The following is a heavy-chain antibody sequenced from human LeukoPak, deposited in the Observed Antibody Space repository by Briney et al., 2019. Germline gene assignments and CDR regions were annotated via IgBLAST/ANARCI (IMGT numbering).Heavy chain of an antibody. CDR1: GFTFSSYS. J-gene: IGHJ4*02. CDR2: IKQDGSEK. D-gene: IGHD2-2*01. V-gene: IGHV3-7*03. Sequence: GGSLRLSCAASGFTFSSYSMNWVRQAPGKGLEWVANIKQDGSEKYYVDSVKGRFTISRDNAKNSLYLQMNSLRAEDTAVYYCAKGGCSSTSCYQDYWGQGTLVTVSS. CDR3: AKGGCSSTSCYQDY.